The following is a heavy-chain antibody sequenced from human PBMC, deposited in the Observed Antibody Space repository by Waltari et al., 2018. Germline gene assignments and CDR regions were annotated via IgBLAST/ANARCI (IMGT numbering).Heavy chain of an antibody. CDR3: AGGYYYGSGRGRHFDY. J-gene: IGHJ4*02. D-gene: IGHD3-10*01. Sequence: QVQLQESGPGLVKPSETLSLTCAVSGYSISSGYYWGWIRQPPGKGLEWIGSIYHSGSTYYNPSLKSRVTIAVDTAKNQCSLKLSSVTAADTAVYYCAGGYYYGSGRGRHFDYWGQGTLVTVSS. CDR2: IYHSGST. V-gene: IGHV4-38-2*01. CDR1: GYSISSGYY.